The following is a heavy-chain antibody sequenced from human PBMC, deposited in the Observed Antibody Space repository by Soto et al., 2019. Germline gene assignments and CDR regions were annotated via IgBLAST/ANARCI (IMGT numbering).Heavy chain of an antibody. CDR3: ARARAAMVPSYYGMDV. V-gene: IGHV3-11*01. J-gene: IGHJ6*02. D-gene: IGHD5-18*01. Sequence: PGGSLRLSCAASGFTFSDYYMSWIRQGPGKGLGWVSYISRTGNTIYYADSVKGRFTISRDAAKNSLYLQMNSLRAEDTAVYYCARARAAMVPSYYGMDVWGQGTTVTVSS. CDR1: GFTFSDYY. CDR2: ISRTGNTI.